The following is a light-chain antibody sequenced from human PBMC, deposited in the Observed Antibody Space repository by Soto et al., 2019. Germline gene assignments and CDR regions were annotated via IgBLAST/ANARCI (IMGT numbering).Light chain of an antibody. J-gene: IGLJ1*01. CDR1: SSDVGGYNH. Sequence: QSALTQPASVSGSPGQSITISCTGTSSDVGGYNHVSWYQQHPGKAPKLMIYDVSNRPSGVSNRFSGSKSGNTAFLTISGLQAEDEADYYCSSYTSSSTLIVFGTGTKVTVL. CDR3: SSYTSSSTLIV. V-gene: IGLV2-14*01. CDR2: DVS.